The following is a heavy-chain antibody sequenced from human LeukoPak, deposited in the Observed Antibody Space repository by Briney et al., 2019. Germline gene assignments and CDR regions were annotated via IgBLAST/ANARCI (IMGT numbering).Heavy chain of an antibody. CDR3: ASKHSSGWYGLEED. CDR1: GYTFTGYY. Sequence: ASVKVSCKASGYTFTGYYMHWVRQAPGQGLEWMGWNNPNSGGTNYAQKFQGRVTMTRDASISTAYMELSRLRSDDTAVYYCASKHSSGWYGLEEDWGQGTLVTVSS. CDR2: NNPNSGGT. J-gene: IGHJ4*02. V-gene: IGHV1-2*02. D-gene: IGHD6-19*01.